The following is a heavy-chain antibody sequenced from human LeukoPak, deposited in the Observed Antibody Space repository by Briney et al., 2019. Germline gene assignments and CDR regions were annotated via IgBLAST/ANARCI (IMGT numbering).Heavy chain of an antibody. CDR1: GYTFTGYY. V-gene: IGHV1-2*04. CDR3: ARARDSKWELLPYFDY. CDR2: INPNSGGT. Sequence: GASVTVSCTASGYTFTGYYMHWVRQAPGQGLEWMGWINPNSGGTNYAQKFQGWVTMTRDTSISTAYMELSRLRSDDTAVYYCARARDSKWELLPYFDYWGQGTLVTVSS. J-gene: IGHJ4*02. D-gene: IGHD1-26*01.